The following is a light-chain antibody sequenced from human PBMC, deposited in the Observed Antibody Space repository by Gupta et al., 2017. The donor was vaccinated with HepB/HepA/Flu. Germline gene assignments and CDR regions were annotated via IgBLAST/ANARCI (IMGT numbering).Light chain of an antibody. J-gene: IGKJ1*01. CDR2: DAS. CDR3: QQRSSWPPT. CDR1: QSIISY. Sequence: EIVLTQSPATLSLSPGERATLSCRASQSIISYLAWYQQKPGQAPRLLIYDASTRATGIPTRFSGGGXGTXFALTIXNLEPEDFAVYYCQQRSSWPPTFGXGTKVEIK. V-gene: IGKV3-11*01.